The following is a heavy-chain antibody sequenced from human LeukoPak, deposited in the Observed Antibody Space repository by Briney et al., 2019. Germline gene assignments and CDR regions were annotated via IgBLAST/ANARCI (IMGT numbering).Heavy chain of an antibody. CDR3: ARDLDCSGGSCYPGN. V-gene: IGHV1-8*01. D-gene: IGHD2-15*01. Sequence: ASVKVSCKASGYTFTSYDINWVRQATGQGLEWMGWMNPNSGNTGYAQKFQGRVTMTRNTSISTAYMELSSLRSEDTAVYYCARDLDCSGGSCYPGNWGQGTLVTVSS. J-gene: IGHJ4*02. CDR1: GYTFTSYD. CDR2: MNPNSGNT.